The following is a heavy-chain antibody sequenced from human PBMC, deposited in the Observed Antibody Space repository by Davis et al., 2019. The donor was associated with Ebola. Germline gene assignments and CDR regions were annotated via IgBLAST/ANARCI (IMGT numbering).Heavy chain of an antibody. D-gene: IGHD2-8*02. CDR3: AKDAVVYDAVLYGMDV. CDR1: GFTFSSYW. CDR2: ISYDGSNK. J-gene: IGHJ6*02. Sequence: GGSLRLSCAASGFTFSSYWISWVRQAPGKGLEWVAVISYDGSNKYYADSVKGRFTISRDNSKNTLYLQMNSLRAEDTAVYYCAKDAVVYDAVLYGMDVWGQGTTVTVSS. V-gene: IGHV3-30*18.